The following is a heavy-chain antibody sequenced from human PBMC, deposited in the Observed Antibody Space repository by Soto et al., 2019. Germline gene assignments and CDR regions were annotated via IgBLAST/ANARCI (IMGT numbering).Heavy chain of an antibody. CDR2: IKQDGSEK. Sequence: GGSLRLSCAASGFTFSSYWMSWVRQAPGKGLEWVANIKQDGSEKYYVDSVKGRFTISRDNAKNSLYLQMNSLRAEDTAVYYCARTYYDILTGYSEDYFDYWGQGTLVTVSS. CDR3: ARTYYDILTGYSEDYFDY. J-gene: IGHJ4*02. CDR1: GFTFSSYW. V-gene: IGHV3-7*01. D-gene: IGHD3-9*01.